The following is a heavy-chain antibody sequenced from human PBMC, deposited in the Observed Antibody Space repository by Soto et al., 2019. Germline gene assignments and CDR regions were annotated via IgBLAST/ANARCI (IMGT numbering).Heavy chain of an antibody. J-gene: IGHJ6*03. D-gene: IGHD2-2*01. CDR2: TYYRSKWYN. V-gene: IGHV6-1*01. CDR3: AREGYQLLYYYYYVDV. CDR1: GDSVSSNSAA. Sequence: SQTLSLTCAISGDSVSSNSAAWNWIRQSPSRGLEWLGRTYYRSKWYNDYAVSVKSRITINPDTSKNQFSLQLNSVTPEDTAVYYCAREGYQLLYYYYYVDVWGKGTTVTVSS.